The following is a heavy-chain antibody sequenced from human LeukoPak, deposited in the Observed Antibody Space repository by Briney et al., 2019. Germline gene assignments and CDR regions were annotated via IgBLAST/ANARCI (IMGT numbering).Heavy chain of an antibody. CDR2: INPNSGGT. CDR3: ARDPSYYDILTGYYWSMDY. Sequence: APVKVSCKASGYTFTGYYMHWVRQAPGQGLEWMGWINPNSGGTNYAQKFQGRVTMTRDTSISTAYMELSRLRSDDTAVYYCARDPSYYDILTGYYWSMDYWGQGTLVTVSS. J-gene: IGHJ4*02. V-gene: IGHV1-2*02. CDR1: GYTFTGYY. D-gene: IGHD3-9*01.